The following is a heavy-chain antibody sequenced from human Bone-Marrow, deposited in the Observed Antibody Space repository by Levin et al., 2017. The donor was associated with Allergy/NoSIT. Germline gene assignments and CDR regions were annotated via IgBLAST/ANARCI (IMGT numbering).Heavy chain of an antibody. J-gene: IGHJ4*02. CDR1: GFTVSNNY. CDR2: IYSGGAT. V-gene: IGHV3-66*02. D-gene: IGHD3-9*01. Sequence: GESLKISCAVSGFTVSNNYMSWVRQAPGKGLEGVSVIYSGGATNYVDSVKGRFTVSRDNSKNTLYLQMNSLRAEDTAVYYCAGSPATGYWGQGTLVTVSS. CDR3: AGSPATGY.